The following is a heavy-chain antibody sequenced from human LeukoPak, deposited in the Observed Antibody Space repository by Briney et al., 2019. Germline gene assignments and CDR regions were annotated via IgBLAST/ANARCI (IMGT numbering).Heavy chain of an antibody. J-gene: IGHJ4*02. CDR3: ARGRGVRGSLDY. CDR2: INHSGST. Sequence: SETLSLTCAVYGGSFSGYYWSWIRQPQGKGLEWIGEINHSGSTNYNPSLKSRVTISVDTSKNQFSLKLSSVTAADTAVYYCARGRGVRGSLDYWGQGTLVTVSS. D-gene: IGHD3-10*01. CDR1: GGSFSGYY. V-gene: IGHV4-34*01.